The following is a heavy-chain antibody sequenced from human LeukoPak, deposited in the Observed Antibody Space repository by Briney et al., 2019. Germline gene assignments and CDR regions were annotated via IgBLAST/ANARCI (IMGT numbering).Heavy chain of an antibody. CDR3: ARVSGGSKSPRDYYYYMDV. CDR2: ISAYNGNT. Sequence: ASVKVSCKASGYTFTSYGISWVRQAPGQGLEWMGWISAYNGNTNYAQKLQGRVTMTTDTSTSTAYVELRSLRSDDTAVYYCARVSGGSKSPRDYYYYMDVWGKGTTVTVSS. V-gene: IGHV1-18*01. CDR1: GYTFTSYG. J-gene: IGHJ6*03. D-gene: IGHD1-26*01.